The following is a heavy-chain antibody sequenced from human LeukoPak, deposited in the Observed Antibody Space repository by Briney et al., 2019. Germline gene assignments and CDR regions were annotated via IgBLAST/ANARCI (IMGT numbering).Heavy chain of an antibody. CDR2: INQSGST. CDR1: VGLYRGYY. Sequence: SETLSLTCAVYVGLYRGYYWSWIRQPRGKGREGMGEINQSGSTNYNPSLKSRVTISVDTSKNQFSLKLSSVTAADTAVYYCARVMVRGKIRYYGMDVWGKGTTVTVSS. CDR3: ARVMVRGKIRYYGMDV. V-gene: IGHV4-34*01. J-gene: IGHJ6*04. D-gene: IGHD3-10*01.